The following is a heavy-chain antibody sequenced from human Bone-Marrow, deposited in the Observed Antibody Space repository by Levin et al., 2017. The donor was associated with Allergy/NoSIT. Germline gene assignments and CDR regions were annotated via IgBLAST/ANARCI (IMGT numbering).Heavy chain of an antibody. D-gene: IGHD2-2*02. V-gene: IGHV4-39*01. J-gene: IGHJ4*02. CDR1: GGSITSSSYY. CDR2: IYYNGDA. CDR3: ARRYTTRVDY. Sequence: SETLSLTCSVSGGSITSSSYYWGWVRQPPGTGLEWIGSIYYNGDAYFTPSLESRVTISVDTSKNQFSLKLSSVTAAGTALYYWARRYTTRVDYWGQGTLVTVSS.